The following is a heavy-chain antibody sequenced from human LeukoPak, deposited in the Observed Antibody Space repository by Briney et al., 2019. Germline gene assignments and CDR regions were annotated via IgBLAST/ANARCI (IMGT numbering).Heavy chain of an antibody. J-gene: IGHJ4*02. CDR1: GGSISSGDYY. Sequence: SETLSLTCTVSGGSISSGDYYWSWIRQPPGKGLEWIGYIYYSGSTYYNPSLKSRVTISVDTSKNQFSLKLSSVTAADTAVYYCARAYSSLSRYFDYWGQGTLVTVSS. D-gene: IGHD6-6*01. V-gene: IGHV4-30-4*08. CDR2: IYYSGST. CDR3: ARAYSSLSRYFDY.